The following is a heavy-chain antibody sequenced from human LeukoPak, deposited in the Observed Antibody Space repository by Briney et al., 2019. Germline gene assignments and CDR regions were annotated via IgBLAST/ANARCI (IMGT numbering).Heavy chain of an antibody. CDR1: GFTFSSYS. D-gene: IGHD3-3*01. Sequence: PGGSLRLSCAASGFTFSSYSMNWVRQAPGKGLEWVSYISSSSRTIYYADSVRGRFTVSRDNSKHTMSLQMNTLRAEDTAVYYCARGIAAFGVPGATYYFDYWGQGTLVTVSS. J-gene: IGHJ4*02. V-gene: IGHV3-48*01. CDR2: ISSSSRTI. CDR3: ARGIAAFGVPGATYYFDY.